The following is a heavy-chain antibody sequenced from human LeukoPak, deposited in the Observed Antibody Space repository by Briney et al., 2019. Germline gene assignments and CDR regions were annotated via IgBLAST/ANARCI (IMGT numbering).Heavy chain of an antibody. J-gene: IGHJ6*03. CDR2: IIPIFGTA. CDR1: GGTFSSYA. D-gene: IGHD6-6*01. Sequence: GSSVKVSCKASGGTFSSYAISWVRQAPGQGLEWMGGIIPIFGTANYAQKFQGRVTITADESTSTAYMELSSLRSEGTAVYYCARGIGQLASYYYYYMDVWGKGTTVTVSS. V-gene: IGHV1-69*01. CDR3: ARGIGQLASYYYYYMDV.